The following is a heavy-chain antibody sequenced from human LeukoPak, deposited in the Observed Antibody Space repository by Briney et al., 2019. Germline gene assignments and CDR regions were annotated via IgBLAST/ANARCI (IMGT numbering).Heavy chain of an antibody. V-gene: IGHV3-53*01. J-gene: IGHJ4*02. CDR3: ARDPLWLGEFETDY. CDR1: GLNVSNSY. D-gene: IGHD3-10*01. CDR2: IYSGGTT. Sequence: PGGSLRLSCAASGLNVSNSYLTWVRQAPGKGLEWVSVIYSGGTTYYADSVKGRFTISRDNSYNTLYLQMNSLRAEDTAVYYCARDPLWLGEFETDYWGQGTLVTVSS.